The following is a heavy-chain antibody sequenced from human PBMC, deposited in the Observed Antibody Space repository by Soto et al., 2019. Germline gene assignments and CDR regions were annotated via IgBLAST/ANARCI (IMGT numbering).Heavy chain of an antibody. Sequence: GGSLRLSCAASGCTFSNAWINWFRQALGKGLEWVGRIKRKTDGGTTDFAAPVKGRFAISRDDSRNMVYLQMNSLKTEDTGIYYCFSDSCSTKIGVLFDYWS. V-gene: IGHV3-15*07. J-gene: IGHJ3*01. CDR3: FSDSCSTKIGVLFDY. CDR2: IKRKTDGGTT. D-gene: IGHD3-22*01. CDR1: GCTFSNAW.